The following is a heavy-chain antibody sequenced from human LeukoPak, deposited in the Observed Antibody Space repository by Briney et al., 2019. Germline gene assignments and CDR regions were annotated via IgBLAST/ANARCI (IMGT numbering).Heavy chain of an antibody. V-gene: IGHV4-59*01. D-gene: IGHD6-19*01. J-gene: IGHJ4*02. CDR1: GGSISSYY. CDR2: IYYSGST. CDR3: ARAHRGAVAGQFDY. Sequence: SETLSLTCTVSGGSISSYYWSWIRQPPGKGLEWSGYIYYSGSTNYNPSLKSRVTISVDTSKNQFSLKLSSVTAADTAVYYCARAHRGAVAGQFDYWGQGTLVTVSS.